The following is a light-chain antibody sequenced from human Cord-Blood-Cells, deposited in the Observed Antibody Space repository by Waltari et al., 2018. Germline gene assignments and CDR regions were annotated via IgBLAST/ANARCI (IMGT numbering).Light chain of an antibody. CDR1: QGISSW. J-gene: IGKJ1*01. CDR2: DAS. V-gene: IGKV1-5*01. Sequence: EARVTIACRASQGISSWFAWYQQKPGKAPKLLIYDASSLESGVPSRFSGSGSGTEFTLTIRSLQTDDFATYYCQQYNSYWTFGQGTKVEIK. CDR3: QQYNSYWT.